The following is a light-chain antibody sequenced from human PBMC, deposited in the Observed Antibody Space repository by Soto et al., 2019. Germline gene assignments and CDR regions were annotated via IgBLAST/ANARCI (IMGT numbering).Light chain of an antibody. V-gene: IGKV3-15*01. CDR2: GAS. J-gene: IGKJ2*01. Sequence: EIVMTQSPATLSVSPGEGATLSCRASQSVSHNLAWYQQKPGQAPRLLIYGASTRATGIPTRFSGSWSGTEFTLTISSLPSEDFAVYYCEQYNSWPPLYTFGQGTKLEIK. CDR1: QSVSHN. CDR3: EQYNSWPPLYT.